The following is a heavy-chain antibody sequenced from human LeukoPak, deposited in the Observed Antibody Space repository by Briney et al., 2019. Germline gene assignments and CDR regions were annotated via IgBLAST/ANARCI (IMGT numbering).Heavy chain of an antibody. V-gene: IGHV3-23*01. CDR3: AKAATTGNSYYYGMDV. J-gene: IGHJ6*02. CDR1: GFTFTNYA. Sequence: GGSLRLSCAASGFTFTNYAMSWVRQAPGKGLEWVSAIIGNGGNTYYAASVKGRFTISRDNSKNTLYLQMNSLRADDTAVYYCAKAATTGNSYYYGMDVWGQGTTVTVSS. CDR2: IIGNGGNT. D-gene: IGHD1-1*01.